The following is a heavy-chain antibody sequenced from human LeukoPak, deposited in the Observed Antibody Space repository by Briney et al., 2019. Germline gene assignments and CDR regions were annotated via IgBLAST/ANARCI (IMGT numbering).Heavy chain of an antibody. V-gene: IGHV4-59*01. J-gene: IGHJ3*02. CDR2: IYYSGST. CDR1: GGSISSYY. CDR3: ARGGDCDAFDI. Sequence: SETLSLTCTVSGGSISSYYWSWIRQPPGKGLEWIGYIYYSGSTNYNPSLKSRVTISVDTSKNQFSQKLSSVTAADTAVYYCARGGDCDAFDIWGQGTMVTVSS. D-gene: IGHD2-21*02.